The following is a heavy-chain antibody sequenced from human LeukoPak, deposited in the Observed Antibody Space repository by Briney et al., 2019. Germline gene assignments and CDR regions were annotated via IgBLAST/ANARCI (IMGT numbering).Heavy chain of an antibody. V-gene: IGHV3-53*01. J-gene: IGHJ4*02. CDR1: GFTVSSNY. CDR3: ARLARFLYGGFVY. Sequence: GGSLRLSCVASGFTVSSNYMSWVRQAPGKGLEWVSVIYSGGTTHYADSVKGRFTISRDNSKNTLYLQMKSLRAEDTAVFYCARLARFLYGGFVYWGQGTLVSVSS. D-gene: IGHD3-16*01. CDR2: IYSGGTT.